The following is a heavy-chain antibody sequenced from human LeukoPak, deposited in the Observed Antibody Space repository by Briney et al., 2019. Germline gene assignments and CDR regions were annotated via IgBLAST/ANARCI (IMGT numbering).Heavy chain of an antibody. CDR3: AKDGRGWYSSSDYFDY. V-gene: IGHV3-23*01. Sequence: GGSLRLSCAASGFTFSSCAMSWVRQAPGKGLEWVSGISGSGGSTYYADSVKGRFTISRDNSKNTLYLQMNSLRAEDTAVYYCAKDGRGWYSSSDYFDYSGQGTLVTVSS. CDR2: ISGSGGST. CDR1: GFTFSSCA. J-gene: IGHJ4*02. D-gene: IGHD6-6*01.